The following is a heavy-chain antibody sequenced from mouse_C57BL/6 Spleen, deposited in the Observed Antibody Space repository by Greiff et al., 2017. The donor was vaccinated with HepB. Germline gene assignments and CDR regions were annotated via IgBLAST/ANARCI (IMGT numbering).Heavy chain of an antibody. CDR1: GYAFSSSW. J-gene: IGHJ1*03. Sequence: VQRVESGPELVKPGASVKISCKASGYAFSSSWMNWVKQRPGKGLEWIGRIYPGDGDTNYNGKFKGKATLTADKSSSTAYMQLSSLTSEDSAVYFCAREEYYYGSSSHWYFDVWGTGTTVTVSS. D-gene: IGHD1-1*01. CDR3: AREEYYYGSSSHWYFDV. CDR2: IYPGDGDT. V-gene: IGHV1-82*01.